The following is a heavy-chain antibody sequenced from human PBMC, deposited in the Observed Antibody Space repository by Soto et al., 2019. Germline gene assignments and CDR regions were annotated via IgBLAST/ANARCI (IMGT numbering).Heavy chain of an antibody. CDR1: AFTFSRYS. CDR2: ISSSSSYI. D-gene: IGHD3-10*01. V-gene: IGHV3-21*01. CDR3: ARTTPLVVRGVIIGNWFDP. J-gene: IGHJ5*02. Sequence: PGGSLRLSCAASAFTFSRYSMNWVRQAPGKGLEWVSSISSSSSYIYYADSVKGRFTISRDNAKNSLYLQMNSLRAEDTAVYYCARTTPLVVRGVIIGNWFDPWGQGTLVTVSS.